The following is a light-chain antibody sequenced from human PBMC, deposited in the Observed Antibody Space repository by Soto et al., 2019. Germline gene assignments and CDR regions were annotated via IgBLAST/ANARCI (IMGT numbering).Light chain of an antibody. J-gene: IGLJ2*01. Sequence: QSALTQPASVSGSPGQSIIISCTGASSDVGDHNYVSWYQHHPGKAPKLMIYDVSNRPSGVSNRFSGSKSGNTASLTISGLQAEDEADYYCSSSTSSSTFEVFGGGTKLTVL. CDR2: DVS. V-gene: IGLV2-14*03. CDR3: SSSTSSSTFEV. CDR1: SSDVGDHNY.